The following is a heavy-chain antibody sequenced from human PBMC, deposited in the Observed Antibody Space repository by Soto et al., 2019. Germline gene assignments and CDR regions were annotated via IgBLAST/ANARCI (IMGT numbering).Heavy chain of an antibody. CDR1: GFTFSSYA. CDR2: ISYDGSNK. D-gene: IGHD6-19*01. V-gene: IGHV3-30-3*01. CDR3: ARCSSGWYCYFDY. Sequence: QVQLVESGGGVVQPGRSLRLSCAASGFTFSSYAMHWVRQAPGKGLEWVAVISYDGSNKYYADSVKGRFTISRDNSKNTLYLQMNSLRAEDTAVYYCARCSSGWYCYFDYWGQGTLVTVSS. J-gene: IGHJ4*02.